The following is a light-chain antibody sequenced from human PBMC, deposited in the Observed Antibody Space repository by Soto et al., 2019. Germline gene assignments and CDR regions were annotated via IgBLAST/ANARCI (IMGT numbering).Light chain of an antibody. CDR3: QQYNSYPCT. Sequence: DIQMTQPPSTRSASVGDRVTMTCRASQSISSWLAWYQQKPGKAPKLLIYKASSLESGVPSRFSGSGSGTEFTLTISSLQPDDFATYYCQQYNSYPCTFGQGTKLEIK. J-gene: IGKJ2*02. V-gene: IGKV1-5*03. CDR2: KAS. CDR1: QSISSW.